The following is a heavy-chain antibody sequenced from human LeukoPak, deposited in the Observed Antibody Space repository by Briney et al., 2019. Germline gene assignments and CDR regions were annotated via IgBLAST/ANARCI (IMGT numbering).Heavy chain of an antibody. CDR2: IYTSGST. CDR1: GGSLSSYY. D-gene: IGHD3-10*01. CDR3: ARHLPMVRGVIDWAFGY. Sequence: SETLSLTCTVSGGSLSSYYWGWIRQPAGKGLEWIGRIYTSGSTNYNPSLKSRVTMSVDTSKNQFSLKLSSVTAADTAVYYCARHLPMVRGVIDWAFGYWGQGTLVTVSS. J-gene: IGHJ4*02. V-gene: IGHV4-4*07.